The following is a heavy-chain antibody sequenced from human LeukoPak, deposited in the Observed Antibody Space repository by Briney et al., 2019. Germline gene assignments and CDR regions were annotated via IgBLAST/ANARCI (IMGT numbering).Heavy chain of an antibody. J-gene: IGHJ4*02. Sequence: GGSLRLSCGGSGLSFSGQWMNWVRQAPGQGLEWVANIKYDGSERYYVDSVKGRFTISRDDAKNSLSLQMSNVRAEDTAVYYCAFNNNFKYWGQGTQVTVSS. CDR2: IKYDGSER. D-gene: IGHD4-11*01. CDR3: AFNNNFKY. CDR1: GLSFSGQW. V-gene: IGHV3-7*01.